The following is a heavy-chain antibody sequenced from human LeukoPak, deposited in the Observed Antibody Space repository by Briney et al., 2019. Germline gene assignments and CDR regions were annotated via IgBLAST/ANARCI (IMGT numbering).Heavy chain of an antibody. CDR1: GGSISSYY. Sequence: SETLSLTCTVSGGSISSYYWSWIRQPPGKGLEWIGYIYYSGSTNYNPSLKSRVTISVDTSKNQFSLKLSSVTAADTAVYCCARRSAVVTRCYYYGMDVWGQGTTVTVSS. V-gene: IGHV4-59*08. CDR3: ARRSAVVTRCYYYGMDV. J-gene: IGHJ6*02. D-gene: IGHD4-23*01. CDR2: IYYSGST.